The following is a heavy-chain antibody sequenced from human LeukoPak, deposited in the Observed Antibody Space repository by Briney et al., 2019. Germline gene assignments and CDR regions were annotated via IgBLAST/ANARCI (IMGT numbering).Heavy chain of an antibody. CDR2: FDPEDGET. J-gene: IGHJ4*02. CDR1: GYTLTELS. V-gene: IGHV1-24*01. CDR3: ATGVVPAAGVAY. D-gene: IGHD2-2*01. Sequence: ASVKVSCKVSGYTLTELSMHWVRQAPGKGLEWVGGFDPEDGETIYAQKFQGRVTMTEDTSTDTAYMELSSLRSEDTAVYYCATGVVPAAGVAYWGQGTLVTVSS.